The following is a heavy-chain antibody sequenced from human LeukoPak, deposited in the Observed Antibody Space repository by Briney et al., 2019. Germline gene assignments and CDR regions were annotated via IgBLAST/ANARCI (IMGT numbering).Heavy chain of an antibody. CDR1: GYSFTNYW. Sequence: GESLKISCKGSGYSFTNYWIGWVRQMPGKGLEWMGIIYPGDSDTRYSPSFQGQVTISADTSISTAYLQWSSLKASDTAMYYCARRGYCSGANCHSNAFDIWDQGTMVTVSS. J-gene: IGHJ3*02. D-gene: IGHD2-15*01. CDR3: ARRGYCSGANCHSNAFDI. CDR2: IYPGDSDT. V-gene: IGHV5-51*01.